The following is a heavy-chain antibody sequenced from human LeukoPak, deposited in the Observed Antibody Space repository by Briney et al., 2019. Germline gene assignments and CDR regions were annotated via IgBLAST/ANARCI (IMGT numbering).Heavy chain of an antibody. D-gene: IGHD2-21*01. J-gene: IGHJ3*02. CDR2: IHYSGST. Sequence: SETLSLTCTVSGGSISSDDYYWSWIPQPPGKVLEWIGYIHYSGSTYYNPSLKSRVTISVDTSHNQFALKLSSVTAADTAVVYCARVTLAYCGGACYLGGASAICGQRTTATVYS. CDR1: GGSISSDDYY. V-gene: IGHV4-30-4*08. CDR3: ARVTLAYCGGACYLGGASAI.